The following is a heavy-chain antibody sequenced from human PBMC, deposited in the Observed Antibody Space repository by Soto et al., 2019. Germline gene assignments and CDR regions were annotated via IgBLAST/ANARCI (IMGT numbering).Heavy chain of an antibody. D-gene: IGHD2-15*01. Sequence: GGSLRLSCAASGFTFSNNGIHWVRQAPGKGLEWVAVISYDGNNKYYADSVKGRLTISRDNSKNTVYLQMNNLRAEDTAMYYCAKGGGGNYLTYYYSYGMDVWGQGTTVTVSS. CDR2: ISYDGNNK. V-gene: IGHV3-30*18. CDR1: GFTFSNNG. CDR3: AKGGGGNYLTYYYSYGMDV. J-gene: IGHJ6*02.